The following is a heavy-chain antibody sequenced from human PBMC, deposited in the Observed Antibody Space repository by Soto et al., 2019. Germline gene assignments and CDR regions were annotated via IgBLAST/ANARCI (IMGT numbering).Heavy chain of an antibody. CDR3: AKASCSSTSCYRWGFDY. V-gene: IGHV3-23*01. D-gene: IGHD2-2*01. Sequence: GGSLRLSCAASGFTFSSYAMSWVRQAPGKGLEWVSAISGSGGSTYYADSVKGRFTISRDNSKNTLYLQMNSLRAEDTAVYYCAKASCSSTSCYRWGFDYWGQGTLVTVSS. CDR1: GFTFSSYA. J-gene: IGHJ4*02. CDR2: ISGSGGST.